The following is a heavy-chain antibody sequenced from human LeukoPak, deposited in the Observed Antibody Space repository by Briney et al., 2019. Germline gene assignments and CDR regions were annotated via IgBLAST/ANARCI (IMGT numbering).Heavy chain of an antibody. CDR1: GGSFSGYY. CDR3: ARGAHDGDYYFDY. V-gene: IGHV4-34*01. CDR2: INHSGST. J-gene: IGHJ4*02. Sequence: SETLSLTCAVYGGSFSGYYWSWIRQPPGKGLEGIGEINHSGSTNYNPSLTSRGTISVDTSKNQFSLELSSVTAADTAVYYCARGAHDGDYYFDYWGRGTLVTVSS. D-gene: IGHD4-17*01.